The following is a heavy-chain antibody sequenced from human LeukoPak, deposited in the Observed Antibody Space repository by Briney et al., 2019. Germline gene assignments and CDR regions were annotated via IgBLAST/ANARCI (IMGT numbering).Heavy chain of an antibody. CDR1: GYTFTSYA. J-gene: IGHJ6*03. CDR3: ARDIGYDYVVGYYYMDV. D-gene: IGHD5-12*01. V-gene: IGHV1-2*02. CDR2: TNPNSGGT. Sequence: ASVKVSCKASGYTFTSYAMNWVRQAPGQGLEWMGWTNPNSGGTNYAQKFQGRVTMTRDTSISTAYMELSRLRSDDTAVYYCARDIGYDYVVGYYYMDVWGKGTTVTVS.